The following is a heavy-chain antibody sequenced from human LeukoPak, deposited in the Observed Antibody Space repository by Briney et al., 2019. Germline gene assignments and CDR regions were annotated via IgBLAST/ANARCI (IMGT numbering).Heavy chain of an antibody. Sequence: HPGGSLRLSCAASGFNVIDYSMNWVRQAPGKGLEWISYIGISSGNTKYADSVKGRFTISRDKARNSLYLQMNSLRVEDTAVYYCARDHRYAFDNWGHGTLVTVSS. CDR2: IGISSGNT. CDR3: ARDHRYAFDN. CDR1: GFNVIDYS. J-gene: IGHJ4*01. D-gene: IGHD5-12*01. V-gene: IGHV3-48*01.